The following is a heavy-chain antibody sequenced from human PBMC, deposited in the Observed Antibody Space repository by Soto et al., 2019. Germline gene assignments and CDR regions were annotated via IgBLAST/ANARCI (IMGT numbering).Heavy chain of an antibody. Sequence: HPGGSLRLSCAASGFTFSSYWMSWVRQAPGKGLEWVANIKQDGSEKYYVDSVKGRFTISRDNAKNSLYLQMNSLRAEDTAVYYCAREALLYSNGHYYYYGMDVWGQGTTVTVSS. CDR3: AREALLYSNGHYYYYGMDV. V-gene: IGHV3-7*01. CDR2: IKQDGSEK. CDR1: GFTFSSYW. D-gene: IGHD4-4*01. J-gene: IGHJ6*02.